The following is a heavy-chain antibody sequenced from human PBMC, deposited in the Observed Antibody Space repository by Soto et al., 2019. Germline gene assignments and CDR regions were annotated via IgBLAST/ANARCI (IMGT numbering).Heavy chain of an antibody. J-gene: IGHJ3*02. V-gene: IGHV1-46*01. D-gene: IGHD2-15*01. CDR1: GYSFSNYY. Sequence: SVKVAWKAAGYSFSNYYIQWGRQAPGHGLEWMAIINPTGGSTNYAQKFQGRLTLTMDTSTSTVYMELSSLTSEDTAMYYCARGIVVVPVAFDIWGQVTMVTVSS. CDR2: INPTGGST. CDR3: ARGIVVVPVAFDI.